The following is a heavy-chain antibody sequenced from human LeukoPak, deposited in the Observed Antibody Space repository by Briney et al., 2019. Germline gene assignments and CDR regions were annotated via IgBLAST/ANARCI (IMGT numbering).Heavy chain of an antibody. Sequence: PSQTLSLTCTVSGGSISSGSYYWSWIRQPAGKGLEWIGRIYTSGSTNYNPSLKSRVTISVDTSKNQFSLKLSSVTAADTAVYYCARIPQVDCSSTSCYDDYWGQGTLVTVSS. CDR1: GGSISSGSYY. CDR2: IYTSGST. V-gene: IGHV4-61*02. CDR3: ARIPQVDCSSTSCYDDY. D-gene: IGHD2-2*01. J-gene: IGHJ4*02.